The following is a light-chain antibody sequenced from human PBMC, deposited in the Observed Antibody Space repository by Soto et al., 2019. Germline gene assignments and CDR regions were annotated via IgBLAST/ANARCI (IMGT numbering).Light chain of an antibody. CDR1: QGFSSW. J-gene: IGKJ4*01. CDR3: QQADSFPLT. V-gene: IGKV1D-12*01. Sequence: DIQMTQSPSSVSASVGDRVTITCRASQGFSSWLGWYQQKPGKAPKLLIYAASSLQSGVPSRFSSSESGTDFNLTISSLQPEDFATYYCQQADSFPLTFGGGTKVEIK. CDR2: AAS.